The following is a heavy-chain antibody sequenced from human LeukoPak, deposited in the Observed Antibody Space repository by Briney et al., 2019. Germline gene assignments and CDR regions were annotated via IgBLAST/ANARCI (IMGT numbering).Heavy chain of an antibody. V-gene: IGHV3-30*18. CDR2: ISYDGSNK. D-gene: IGHD3-3*01. CDR1: GFTFSNAW. J-gene: IGHJ4*02. CDR3: AKERGAYYDFWSGYPQDY. Sequence: GGSLRLSCAVSGFTFSNAWMSWVRQAPGKGLEWVAVISYDGSNKYYADSVKGRFTISRDNSKNTLYLQMNSLRAEDTAVYYCAKERGAYYDFWSGYPQDYWVQGTLVTVSS.